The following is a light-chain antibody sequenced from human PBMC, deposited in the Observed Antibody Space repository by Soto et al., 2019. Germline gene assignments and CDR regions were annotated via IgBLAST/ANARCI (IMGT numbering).Light chain of an antibody. CDR1: QDIKNY. CDR2: DAS. J-gene: IGKJ4*01. CDR3: QQYDNLPLT. Sequence: DIQMTQSPSSLSASVGDRVTITCQASQDIKNYLNWYQQKSGKAPKLLIYDASDLETGVPSRLSVSGSGKYFTFTINSLQTEDIATYYCQQYDNLPLTFGGGTKVEIK. V-gene: IGKV1-33*01.